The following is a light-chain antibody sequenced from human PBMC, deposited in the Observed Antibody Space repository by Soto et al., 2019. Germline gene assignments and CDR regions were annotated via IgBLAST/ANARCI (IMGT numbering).Light chain of an antibody. J-gene: IGKJ1*01. CDR2: DAS. CDR1: QSVSSY. Sequence: ELVLTPSPSALSLSPGKRATLSCRASQSVSSYLAWYQQKPGQAPRLLIYDASNRATGIPAGFSGSGSGTDFTLTISSLEPEDFAVYYCQQYNNWPPRTFGQGTKVDIK. V-gene: IGKV3-11*01. CDR3: QQYNNWPPRT.